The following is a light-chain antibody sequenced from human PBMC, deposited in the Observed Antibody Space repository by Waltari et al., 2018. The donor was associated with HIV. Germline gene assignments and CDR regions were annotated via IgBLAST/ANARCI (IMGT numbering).Light chain of an antibody. CDR2: VVS. CDR3: CSYSSSGTVL. V-gene: IGLV2-14*03. J-gene: IGLJ2*01. CDR1: SHDVGGFNY. Sequence: HSVLTQPSTMSGSLRQSSSMSRLGCSHDVGGFNYVSWYQQSPDKAPRLVIYVVSNRPSGVSGRFSGSKSGSAASLTISGLQPEDEADYYCCSYSSSGTVLFGGATRLTVL.